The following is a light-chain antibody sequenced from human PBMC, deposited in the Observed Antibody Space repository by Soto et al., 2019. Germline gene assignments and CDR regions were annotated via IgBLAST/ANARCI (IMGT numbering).Light chain of an antibody. CDR3: CSYAGSSTFV. CDR1: SSDVVSYNL. CDR2: EVS. V-gene: IGLV2-23*02. J-gene: IGLJ1*01. Sequence: QSALTQPASVSGSPGQSITISCTGTSSDVVSYNLVSWYQQHPGKAPKLMIYEVSKRPSGVSNRFSGSKSRNTASLTISGLQAEDEADYYCCSYAGSSTFVFGTGSKLTVL.